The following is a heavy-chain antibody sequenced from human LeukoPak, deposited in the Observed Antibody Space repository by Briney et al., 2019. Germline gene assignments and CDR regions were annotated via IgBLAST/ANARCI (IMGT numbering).Heavy chain of an antibody. J-gene: IGHJ1*01. Sequence: GESLKISCKGSGYSFTSYWIAWVRQMPGKGLEGMGIIYPGDSDTRYSSSFQGQVTISPDKSISTAYLQWSSLKASDTAMYYCARSGGNFYSSTWYGHWGQGTLVTVSS. CDR3: ARSGGNFYSSTWYGH. CDR1: GYSFTSYW. D-gene: IGHD6-13*01. CDR2: IYPGDSDT. V-gene: IGHV5-51*01.